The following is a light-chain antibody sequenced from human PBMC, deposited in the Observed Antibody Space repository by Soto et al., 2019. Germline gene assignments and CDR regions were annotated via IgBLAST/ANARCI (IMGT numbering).Light chain of an antibody. Sequence: EVVMTQSPATLSVSPGGRATLSCRASQNIRTSLAWYQQKPGQAPRLIIYDASIRVTGVPARFSGSGSGTEFTLTIRSLQSEDFAVYHCHQYNNWPPWTFGPGTKVEIK. V-gene: IGKV3-15*01. CDR3: HQYNNWPPWT. CDR2: DAS. CDR1: QNIRTS. J-gene: IGKJ1*01.